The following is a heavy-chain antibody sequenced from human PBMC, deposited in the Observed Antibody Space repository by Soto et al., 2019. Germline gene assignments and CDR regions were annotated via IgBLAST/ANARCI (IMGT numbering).Heavy chain of an antibody. Sequence: GESLKISCKGSGYSFTSYWIGWVRQMPGKGLEWMGIIYPGDSDTRYSPSFQGQVTISADKSISTAYLQWSSLKASDTAMYYCARTDIVVVPAAMTVTTYYYYYMDVWGKGTTVTVSS. J-gene: IGHJ6*03. CDR3: ARTDIVVVPAAMTVTTYYYYYMDV. V-gene: IGHV5-51*01. CDR1: GYSFTSYW. D-gene: IGHD2-2*01. CDR2: IYPGDSDT.